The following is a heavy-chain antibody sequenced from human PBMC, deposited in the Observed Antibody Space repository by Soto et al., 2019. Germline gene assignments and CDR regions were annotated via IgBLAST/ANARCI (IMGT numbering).Heavy chain of an antibody. CDR2: ISVSGGTT. Sequence: PGGSLRLSCAASGFSFSSYAMSWVRQAPGKGLEWVSAISVSGGTTLYADSVRGRFTISRDNSKNTLYLQMNSLRPDDTAVYYCAKGDYGDYSVDYWGQGTLVTVSS. CDR1: GFSFSSYA. D-gene: IGHD4-17*01. J-gene: IGHJ4*02. V-gene: IGHV3-23*01. CDR3: AKGDYGDYSVDY.